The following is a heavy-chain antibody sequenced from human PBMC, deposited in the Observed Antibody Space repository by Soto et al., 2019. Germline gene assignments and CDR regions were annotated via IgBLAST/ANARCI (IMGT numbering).Heavy chain of an antibody. V-gene: IGHV3-30-3*01. J-gene: IGHJ1*01. CDR1: GLTFSSSI. CDR2: ISGDATSK. Sequence: QVQLVESGGDLFQPGRSLRLSCAASGLTFSSSIMHWVRQTPGKGLEWIAVISGDATSKIYRDSLKGRFTISRDNSKNTVYLDMNSLTAEDTAVYYCAREEDSSGHAGTFQHWGQGTLVIVAA. CDR3: AREEDSSGHAGTFQH. D-gene: IGHD3-22*01.